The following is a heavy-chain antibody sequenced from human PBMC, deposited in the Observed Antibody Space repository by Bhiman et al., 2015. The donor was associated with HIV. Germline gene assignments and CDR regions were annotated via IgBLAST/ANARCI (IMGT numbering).Heavy chain of an antibody. CDR3: AKGGILFPFDY. CDR2: ISYDGNNK. V-gene: IGHV3-30-3*01. CDR1: GFTFSSCA. J-gene: IGHJ4*02. D-gene: IGHD2-15*01. Sequence: QVQLVESGGGVVQPGRSLRLSCAASGFTFSSCAMHWVRQAPGKGLEWVAVISYDGNNKHYADSVKGRFTISRDNSKNTLYLQMNSLRAEDTAVYYCAKGGILFPFDYWGQGTLVTVSS.